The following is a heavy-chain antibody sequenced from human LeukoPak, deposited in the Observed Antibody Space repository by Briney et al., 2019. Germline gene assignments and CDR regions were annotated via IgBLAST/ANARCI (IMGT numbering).Heavy chain of an antibody. D-gene: IGHD4-17*01. CDR3: ARGPGLRMDAFDI. CDR1: GDSITSNCAA. Sequence: SQTLSLTCAISGDSITSNCAAWSLIRPPPTRLLEWLGRSYYGSKRYNDSAVSVKSRITINPDTSKNQFSLQLNSVTPEDTAVYYCARGPGLRMDAFDIWGQGTVVSVSS. CDR2: SYYGSKRYN. J-gene: IGHJ3*02. V-gene: IGHV6-1*01.